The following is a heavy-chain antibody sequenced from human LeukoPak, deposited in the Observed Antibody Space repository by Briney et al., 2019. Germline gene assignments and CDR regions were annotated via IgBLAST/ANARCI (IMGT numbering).Heavy chain of an antibody. V-gene: IGHV4-39*07. Sequence: SETLSLTCNVSGGSIRSSSYYWGWIRQPPGKGLEWIGEIYHSGSTNYNPSLKSRVTISVDKSKNQFSLKLSSVTAADTAVYYCATQSIRGYSGIDYWGQGTLVTVSS. J-gene: IGHJ4*02. CDR1: GGSIRSSSYY. CDR3: ATQSIRGYSGIDY. CDR2: IYHSGST. D-gene: IGHD5-12*01.